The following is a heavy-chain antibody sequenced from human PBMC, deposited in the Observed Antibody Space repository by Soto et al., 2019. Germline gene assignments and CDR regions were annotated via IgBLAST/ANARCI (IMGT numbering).Heavy chain of an antibody. CDR3: ARERAVGFDP. CDR1: GYTFTSYD. V-gene: IGHV1-8*01. J-gene: IGHJ5*02. Sequence: QVQLVQSGAEVKKPGASVKVSCKASGYTFTSYDINWVRQATGQGLEWMGWMNPNSGNTGYAQKFXGRGXRXRNTSISTAYMELSSLRFEDTAVYYCARERAVGFDPWGQGTLVTVSS. D-gene: IGHD2-15*01. CDR2: MNPNSGNT.